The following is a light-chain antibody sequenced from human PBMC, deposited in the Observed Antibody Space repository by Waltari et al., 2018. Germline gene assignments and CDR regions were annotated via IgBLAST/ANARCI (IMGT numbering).Light chain of an antibody. CDR1: QDIAGY. V-gene: IGKV1-9*01. CDR2: VSS. J-gene: IGKJ4*01. CDR3: QQLHTYPLT. Sequence: VTITCRASQDIAGYLAWYQQKPGKAPNLLIYVSSTLQSGVPSRFSGSGSGTVFTLTISSLQPEDFATYYCQQLHTYPLTFGGGTTVDI.